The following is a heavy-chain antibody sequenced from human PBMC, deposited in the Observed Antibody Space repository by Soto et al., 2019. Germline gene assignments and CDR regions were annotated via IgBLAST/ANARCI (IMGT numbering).Heavy chain of an antibody. CDR3: ARDFVVGGPTINYYYGMDV. Sequence: GGSLRLSCAASGFSVSGNYMSWVRQAPGKGLEWISIIYSAGNTYYADSVKGRFTIPRDNSKNTLYLQMNSLGAEDTAVYYCARDFVVGGPTINYYYGMDVWGQGTTVTVSS. CDR1: GFSVSGNY. D-gene: IGHD1-26*01. V-gene: IGHV3-66*01. J-gene: IGHJ6*02. CDR2: IYSAGNT.